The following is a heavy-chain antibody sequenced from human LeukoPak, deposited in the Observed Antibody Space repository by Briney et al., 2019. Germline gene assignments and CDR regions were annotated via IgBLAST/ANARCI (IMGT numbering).Heavy chain of an antibody. CDR3: ARAVSGSGSYGDYHFGMDV. Sequence: PGGSLRLSCAASGFTFSTYSMNWVRQAPGRGLEWVSYISLSSSTVYYADSVKGRFTISRDNAKNSLYLQMNSLRDEDTAVYYCARAVSGSGSYGDYHFGMDVWGQGTTVTVSS. V-gene: IGHV3-48*02. D-gene: IGHD3-10*01. J-gene: IGHJ6*02. CDR1: GFTFSTYS. CDR2: ISLSSSTV.